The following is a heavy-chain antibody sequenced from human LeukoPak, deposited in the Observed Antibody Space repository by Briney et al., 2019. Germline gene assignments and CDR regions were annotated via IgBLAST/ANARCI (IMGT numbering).Heavy chain of an antibody. D-gene: IGHD6-13*01. J-gene: IGHJ6*03. V-gene: IGHV1-2*02. CDR3: ARSGIAAAGTHYYYYMDV. CDR2: INPNSGGT. Sequence: GASVKVSCKASGYTFTGYYMHWVRQAPGQGLEWMGWINPNSGGTNYAQKFQGRVTMTRDTSVSTAYMELSRLRSDDTAVYYCARSGIAAAGTHYYYYMDVGGKGPTVTVSS. CDR1: GYTFTGYY.